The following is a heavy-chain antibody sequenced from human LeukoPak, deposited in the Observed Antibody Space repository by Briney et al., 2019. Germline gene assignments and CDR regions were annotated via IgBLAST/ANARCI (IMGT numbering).Heavy chain of an antibody. V-gene: IGHV1-2*02. J-gene: IGHJ6*01. D-gene: IGHD6-13*01. Sequence: ASVKVSCKASGYTFTGYYIHWVRQAPGQGLEWMGWINPNSGGTKSAQKFQGRVTMTRDTSISTGYMELSRLRSDDTALYYCARARGQQLPNNVYYNYVMDVWGQGTTVAVSS. CDR2: INPNSGGT. CDR3: ARARGQQLPNNVYYNYVMDV. CDR1: GYTFTGYY.